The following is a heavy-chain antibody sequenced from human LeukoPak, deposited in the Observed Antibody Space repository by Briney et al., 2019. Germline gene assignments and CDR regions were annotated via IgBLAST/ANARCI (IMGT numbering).Heavy chain of an antibody. CDR3: AKGYGSGNYYICY. CDR2: ICDSGGCT. CDR1: GFTFSSSA. D-gene: IGHD3-10*01. Sequence: HPGGSLRLSCAASGFTFSSSALTWVRQAPGKGLEWVSSICDSGGCTYYADSVKGHFTISRDNSKDTLYLQMNSLRAEDTAVYYCAKGYGSGNYYICYWGQGTLVTVSS. J-gene: IGHJ4*02. V-gene: IGHV3-23*01.